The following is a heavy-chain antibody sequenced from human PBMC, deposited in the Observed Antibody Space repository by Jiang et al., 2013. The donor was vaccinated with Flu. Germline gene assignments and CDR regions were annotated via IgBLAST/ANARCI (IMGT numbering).Heavy chain of an antibody. Sequence: KTSGDTFSNAISWVRQAPGQRLEWMGGIIPIFGTTNYAQKFQGRVTIIADKSTSTAYLQLSSLISDDTAVYYCARGHYTGYDYGLGFDYWGQGTLVTVSS. V-gene: IGHV1-69*06. CDR3: ARGHYTGYDYGLGFDY. D-gene: IGHD5-12*01. J-gene: IGHJ4*02. CDR2: IIPIFGTT. CDR1: GDTFSNA.